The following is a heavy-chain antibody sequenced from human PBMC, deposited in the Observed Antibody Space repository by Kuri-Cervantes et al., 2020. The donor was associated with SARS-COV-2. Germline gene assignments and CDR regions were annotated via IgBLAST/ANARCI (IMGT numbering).Heavy chain of an antibody. Sequence: GGSLRLSCAASGFTFSNFGMHWVRQAPGKGLEWVAVISYDGRDTYYGDSVKGRFTISRDNSKNTLYLQMNSLRPEDTGVYYCAKPGSVRGIIREDHYGLDVWGQGTTVTVSS. D-gene: IGHD3-10*01. CDR3: AKPGSVRGIIREDHYGLDV. V-gene: IGHV3-30*18. CDR2: ISYDGRDT. CDR1: GFTFSNFG. J-gene: IGHJ6*02.